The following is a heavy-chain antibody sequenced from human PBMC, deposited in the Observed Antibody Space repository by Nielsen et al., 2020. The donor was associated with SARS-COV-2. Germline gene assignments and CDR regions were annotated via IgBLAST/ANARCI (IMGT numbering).Heavy chain of an antibody. D-gene: IGHD3-10*01. CDR1: GYTFTDYY. J-gene: IGHJ6*02. CDR2: INPNSGDT. V-gene: IGHV1-2*06. CDR3: ARGDYYNSGGDYGMDV. Sequence: ASVKVSCKASGYTFTDYYIHWVRQAPGQGLEWMGRINPNSGDTNYAQKFQGRVTMTRDTSISTAYMELSRVRSDDTAVYYCARGDYYNSGGDYGMDVWGRGATVNGFS.